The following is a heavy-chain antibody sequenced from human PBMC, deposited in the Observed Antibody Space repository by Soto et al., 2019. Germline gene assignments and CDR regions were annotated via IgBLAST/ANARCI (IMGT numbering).Heavy chain of an antibody. Sequence: GGSLRLSCAASGFTFSNAWMNWVRQAPGKGLEWVGRIKSKTDGGTTDYAAPVKGRFTISRDDSKNTLYLQMNSLKTEDTAVYYCTTRIAAAGTQRFDYWGQGTLVTVSS. CDR2: IKSKTDGGTT. CDR1: GFTFSNAW. V-gene: IGHV3-15*07. D-gene: IGHD6-13*01. CDR3: TTRIAAAGTQRFDY. J-gene: IGHJ4*02.